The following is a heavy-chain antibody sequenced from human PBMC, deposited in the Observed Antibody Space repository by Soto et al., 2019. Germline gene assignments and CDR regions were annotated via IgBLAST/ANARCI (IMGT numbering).Heavy chain of an antibody. CDR2: ISDGGNT. Sequence: SETLSLTCTVSGGSISIYLWSWIRQPPGKGLEWIGYISDGGNTNSNPSLKSRVTMSLATSRNQFSLRLSSVTAADTAVYYCARGHPFDYWGQGALVTVSS. CDR1: GGSISIYL. V-gene: IGHV4-59*01. CDR3: ARGHPFDY. J-gene: IGHJ4*02.